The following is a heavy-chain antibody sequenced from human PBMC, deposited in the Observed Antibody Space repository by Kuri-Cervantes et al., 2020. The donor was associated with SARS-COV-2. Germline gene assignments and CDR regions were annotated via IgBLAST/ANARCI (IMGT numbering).Heavy chain of an antibody. CDR3: ARDRVVVVQGGWFDP. J-gene: IGHJ5*02. CDR2: INPSGGST. V-gene: IGHV1-46*01. D-gene: IGHD2-2*01. Sequence: KVSCKASGYTFTSYHMHWVRQAPGQGLAWMGIINPSGGSTSYAQKFQGRVTMTRDTSTSTAYMELRSLRSDDTAVYYCARDRVVVVQGGWFDPWGQGTLVTVSS. CDR1: GYTFTSYH.